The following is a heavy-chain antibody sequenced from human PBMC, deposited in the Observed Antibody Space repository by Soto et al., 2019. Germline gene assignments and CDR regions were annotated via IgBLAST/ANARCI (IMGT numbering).Heavy chain of an antibody. Sequence: SVKVSCKASGGTFSSYSISWVRQAPGQGLEWMGGIIPIFGTANYAQKFQGRVTITADESTSTAYMELSSLRSEDTAVYYCASSPGTAMVGHYYYGMDVWGQGTSLTVS. D-gene: IGHD5-18*01. CDR3: ASSPGTAMVGHYYYGMDV. J-gene: IGHJ6*02. V-gene: IGHV1-69*13. CDR2: IIPIFGTA. CDR1: GGTFSSYS.